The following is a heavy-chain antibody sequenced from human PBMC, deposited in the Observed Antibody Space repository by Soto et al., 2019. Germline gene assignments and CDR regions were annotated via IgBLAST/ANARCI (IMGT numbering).Heavy chain of an antibody. J-gene: IGHJ4*02. CDR2: IWYDGSNK. D-gene: IGHD2-15*01. CDR3: ASDLGYCSGGSCPRLGIIDY. V-gene: IGHV3-33*01. CDR1: GFTFSSYG. Sequence: QVQLVESGGGVVQPGRSLRLSCAASGFTFSSYGMHWVRQAPGKGLEWVAVIWYDGSNKYYADSVKGRFTISRDNSKNTLYLQMNSLRAEDTAVYYCASDLGYCSGGSCPRLGIIDYWGQGTLFTVSS.